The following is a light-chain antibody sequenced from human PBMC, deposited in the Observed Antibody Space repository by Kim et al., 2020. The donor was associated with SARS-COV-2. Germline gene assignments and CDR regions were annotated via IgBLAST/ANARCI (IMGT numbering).Light chain of an antibody. V-gene: IGKV1-27*01. Sequence: ASVGDRVTITCQARQGISNYLDWYQQKPGKVPKLLIYAASTLQSGVPSRFSGSGSGTDFTLTISSLQPEDVATYYCQKYNSAPLTFGGGTKVDIK. CDR2: AAS. CDR3: QKYNSAPLT. J-gene: IGKJ4*01. CDR1: QGISNY.